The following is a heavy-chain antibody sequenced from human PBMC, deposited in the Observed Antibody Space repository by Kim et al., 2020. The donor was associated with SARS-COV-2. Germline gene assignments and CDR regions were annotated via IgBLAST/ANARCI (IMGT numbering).Heavy chain of an antibody. CDR3: ARVVGSSSSKGNWFDP. V-gene: IGHV3-30*04. J-gene: IGHJ5*02. Sequence: GGSLRLSCAASGFTFSSYAMHWVRQAPGKGLEWVAVISYDGSNKYYVDSVKGRFTISRDNSKNTLYLQMNSLRAEDTAVYYCARVVGSSSSKGNWFDPWGQGTLVTVSS. CDR2: ISYDGSNK. CDR1: GFTFSSYA. D-gene: IGHD6-6*01.